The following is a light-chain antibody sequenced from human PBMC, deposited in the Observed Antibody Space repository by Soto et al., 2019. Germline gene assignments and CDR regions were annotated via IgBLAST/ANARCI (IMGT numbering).Light chain of an antibody. Sequence: DVQITQSKSSLSASIGDSVTITCQASQDIYNSLNWYRQKPGKAPNLLIYDASNLETGVPSRFSGTGSGTDFTFTISSLQPEDIATYFCQQYDNSPITFGGGTKVDIK. CDR1: QDIYNS. V-gene: IGKV1-33*01. J-gene: IGKJ4*01. CDR2: DAS. CDR3: QQYDNSPIT.